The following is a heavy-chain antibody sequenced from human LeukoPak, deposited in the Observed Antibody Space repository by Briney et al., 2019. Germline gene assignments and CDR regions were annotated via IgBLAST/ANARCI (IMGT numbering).Heavy chain of an antibody. D-gene: IGHD3-10*01. CDR3: AKDREVRGVTDYFDY. CDR1: GFTFSSYG. V-gene: IGHV3-33*06. Sequence: GGSLRLSCAASGFTFSSYGMHWVRQAPGKGLEWVAVIWYDGSNKYYADSVKGRFAISRDNSKNTLYLQMNSLRAEDTAVYYCAKDREVRGVTDYFDYWGQGTLVTVSS. J-gene: IGHJ4*02. CDR2: IWYDGSNK.